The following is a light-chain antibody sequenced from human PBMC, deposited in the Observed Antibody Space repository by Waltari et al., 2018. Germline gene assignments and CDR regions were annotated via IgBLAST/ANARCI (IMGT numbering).Light chain of an antibody. V-gene: IGLV4-69*01. CDR3: QTWDPDTVV. CDR1: SDHTAYP. CDR2: IDGGGGH. Sequence: QLAVTQSPSASASLGASVQLTCPLSSDHTAYPTAWHQHQPEKGPRFLMKIDGGGGHTKGDGIPDRFSGFSSGAERYLTISSLQYEDEAAYYCQTWDPDTVVFGGGTKLTV. J-gene: IGLJ2*01.